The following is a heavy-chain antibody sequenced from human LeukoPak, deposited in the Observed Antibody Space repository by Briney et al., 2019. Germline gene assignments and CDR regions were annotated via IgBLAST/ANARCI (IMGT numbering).Heavy chain of an antibody. D-gene: IGHD6-13*01. CDR1: GVTFSSYA. J-gene: IGHJ6*01. CDR2: ISYDGSNK. Sequence: PGGSLRLSCAASGVTFSSYAMHWVRQAPGKGLDWVAVISYDGSNKYYADSVKGRFTISRDNSKSTLYLQMNSLRAEGMAVYYWAKQNNHGYCSRWPIPDGYYYSHGLDVWGQGTTVTVSS. CDR3: AKQNNHGYCSRWPIPDGYYYSHGLDV. V-gene: IGHV3-30*01.